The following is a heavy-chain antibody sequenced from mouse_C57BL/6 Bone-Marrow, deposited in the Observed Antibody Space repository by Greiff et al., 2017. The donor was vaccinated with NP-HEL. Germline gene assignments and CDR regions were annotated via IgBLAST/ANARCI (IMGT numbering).Heavy chain of an antibody. CDR1: GFSLSTFGMG. Sequence: QVTLKVSGPGILQPSQTLSLTCSFSGFSLSTFGMGVGWIRQPSGQGLEWLAHIWWDDDRYYNPALKSRLTISKDTSKNQVFLKIANVDTADTATYYCARIYYYGSYWYFDVWGTGTTVTVSS. CDR3: ARIYYYGSYWYFDV. J-gene: IGHJ1*03. V-gene: IGHV8-8*01. CDR2: IWWDDDR. D-gene: IGHD1-1*01.